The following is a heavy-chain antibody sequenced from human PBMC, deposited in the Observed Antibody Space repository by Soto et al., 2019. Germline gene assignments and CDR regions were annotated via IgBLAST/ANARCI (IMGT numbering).Heavy chain of an antibody. V-gene: IGHV4-38-2*01. J-gene: IGHJ4*02. CDR2: ISHSGST. CDR3: ARGFRSAYSYGGYYFDY. CDR1: GYSISSGYY. D-gene: IGHD5-12*01. Sequence: PSETLSLTCAVSGYSISSGYYWGWIRQPPGKGLEWIGSISHSGSTDYNPSLKSRLTISVDTSKNQFSLNLSSVTAADTAVYYCARGFRSAYSYGGYYFDYWGQGTLVTVSS.